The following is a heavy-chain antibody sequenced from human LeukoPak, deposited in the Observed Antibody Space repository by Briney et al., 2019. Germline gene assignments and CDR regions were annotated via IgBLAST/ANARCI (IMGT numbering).Heavy chain of an antibody. D-gene: IGHD5-18*01. J-gene: IGHJ4*02. CDR1: GFTFSSYA. V-gene: IGHV3-21*01. CDR3: ARGPGSGSGDTAVVTSVY. Sequence: GGSLRLSCAASGFTFSSYAMNWVRQAPGKGLEWVSSISSSSSYIYYADSVKGRFTISRDNAKNSLYLQMNSLRAEDTAVYYCARGPGSGSGDTAVVTSVYWGQGTLVTVSS. CDR2: ISSSSSYI.